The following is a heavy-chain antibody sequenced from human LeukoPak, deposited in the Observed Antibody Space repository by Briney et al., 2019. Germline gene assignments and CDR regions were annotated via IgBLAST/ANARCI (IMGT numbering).Heavy chain of an antibody. J-gene: IGHJ4*02. CDR2: ISSSSSYI. CDR3: ARDYYDSSGYYVAGLY. CDR1: GFTFSSYS. Sequence: GGSLRLSCAASGFTFSSYSMNWVRQAPGKGLEWVSSISSSSSYIYYADSVKGRFTISRDNAKNTLYLQMNSLRAEDTAVYYCARDYYDSSGYYVAGLYWGQGTLVTVSS. V-gene: IGHV3-21*04. D-gene: IGHD3-22*01.